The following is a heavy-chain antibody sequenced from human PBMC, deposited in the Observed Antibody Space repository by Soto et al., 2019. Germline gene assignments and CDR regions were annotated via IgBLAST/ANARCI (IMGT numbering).Heavy chain of an antibody. V-gene: IGHV3-30-3*01. CDR3: ASNRLQFDY. D-gene: IGHD6-25*01. J-gene: IGHJ4*02. CDR2: ISYDGGNK. CDR1: GFIFSSYA. Sequence: QVQLVESGGGVVQPGRSLRLSCAASGFIFSSYAMHWVRQAPGKGLEWVAVISYDGGNKYYADSVKGRFTISRDNSKNTLYLQMNRLRTEDTAVYYCASNRLQFDYWGQGTLVTVSS.